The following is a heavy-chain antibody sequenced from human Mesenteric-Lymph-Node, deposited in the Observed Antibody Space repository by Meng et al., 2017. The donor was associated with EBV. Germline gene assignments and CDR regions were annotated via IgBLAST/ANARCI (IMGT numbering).Heavy chain of an antibody. Sequence: LQLQESGPGQVKPSETLSLTCTVSGASISTSSSYWGWIRQPPGKGLEWIGSMYYTGGTYYNPSLNSRVTISLETANNQFSLRLTSVTAADTAVYYCARSDSSGSSHPFDHWGQGTLVTVSS. V-gene: IGHV4-39*01. CDR1: GASISTSSSY. CDR3: ARSDSSGSSHPFDH. CDR2: MYYTGGT. D-gene: IGHD6-19*01. J-gene: IGHJ4*02.